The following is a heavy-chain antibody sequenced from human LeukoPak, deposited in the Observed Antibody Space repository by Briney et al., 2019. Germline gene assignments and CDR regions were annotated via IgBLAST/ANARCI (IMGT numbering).Heavy chain of an antibody. CDR3: ARESSSDYFDY. V-gene: IGHV4-39*07. CDR2: IYYSGST. D-gene: IGHD3-16*02. Sequence: SETLSLTCTVSGGSISSSSYYWGWIRQPPGKGLEWIGSIYYSGSTYYNPSLKSRVTISVDTSKNQFSLKLSSVTAADTAVYYCARESSSDYFDYWGQGTLVTVSS. CDR1: GGSISSSSYY. J-gene: IGHJ4*02.